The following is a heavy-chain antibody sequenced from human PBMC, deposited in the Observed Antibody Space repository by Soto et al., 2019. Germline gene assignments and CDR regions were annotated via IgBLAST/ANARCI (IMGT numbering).Heavy chain of an antibody. CDR3: ARGWILEWPGASSGMDV. CDR1: SGSISSSTYY. D-gene: IGHD3-3*01. V-gene: IGHV4-39*01. Sequence: SETLSLTCTVSSGSISSSTYYWGWIRQPPGKGLEWIGSIYYSGSTYYNPSLKSRVTISIDTSKNQFSLKLNSVTAADTAVYYCARGWILEWPGASSGMDVWGQGTTVTVSS. CDR2: IYYSGST. J-gene: IGHJ6*02.